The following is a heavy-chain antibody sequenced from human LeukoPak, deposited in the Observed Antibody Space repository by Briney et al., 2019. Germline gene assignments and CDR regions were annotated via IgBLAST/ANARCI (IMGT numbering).Heavy chain of an antibody. Sequence: PSETLSLTCTVSGGSMRSNSFYWGWIRQPAGKGLEWIGRIYTSGSTNYNPSLKSRDTMSVDTSKNQFSLKLSSVTAADTAVYYCARARLPYGPYFDSWGQGTLVTVSS. CDR1: GGSMRSNSFY. CDR3: ARARLPYGPYFDS. J-gene: IGHJ4*02. V-gene: IGHV4-4*07. D-gene: IGHD4-17*01. CDR2: IYTSGST.